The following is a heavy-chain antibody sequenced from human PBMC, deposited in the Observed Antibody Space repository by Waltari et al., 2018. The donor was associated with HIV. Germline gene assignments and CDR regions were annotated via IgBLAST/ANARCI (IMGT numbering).Heavy chain of an antibody. Sequence: EVQLVESGGGLFQPGGSMRLTCAGSGFPFSSYWMHWVRQAPGKGLVWVSRIKSDGSSRSYGDSVKGRFTISRDNAKNTLYLQMNSLRAEDTAVYYCARDFYGSVGYWGQGTLVTVSS. CDR1: GFPFSSYW. CDR2: IKSDGSSR. CDR3: ARDFYGSVGY. J-gene: IGHJ4*02. D-gene: IGHD3-10*01. V-gene: IGHV3-74*01.